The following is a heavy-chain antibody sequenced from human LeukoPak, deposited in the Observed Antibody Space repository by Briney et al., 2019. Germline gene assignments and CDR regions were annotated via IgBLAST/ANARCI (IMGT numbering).Heavy chain of an antibody. V-gene: IGHV4-31*03. CDR1: GGSISSGIYF. J-gene: IGHJ4*02. CDR3: ARYCSSTKCPFDY. CDR2: IHHSGTT. Sequence: SQTLSLTCSVSGGSISSGIYFWSWIRQRPGKGLEWVGYIHHSGTTFYNPSLQSRGTISMDTSNNEFSLRLSAVTDADTAVYYCARYCSSTKCPFDYWGQGTLVTVSS. D-gene: IGHD2-2*01.